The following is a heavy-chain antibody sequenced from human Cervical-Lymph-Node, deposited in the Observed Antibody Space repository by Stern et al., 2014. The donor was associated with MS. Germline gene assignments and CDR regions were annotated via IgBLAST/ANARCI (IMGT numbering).Heavy chain of an antibody. CDR3: ARESQNYYGMDV. J-gene: IGHJ6*02. CDR1: GFTFNIYA. Sequence: EVQLVESGGGLALPGGSLRLTCAASGFTFNIYAMSWVRQAPGKGLEWVSRISANGNGVNYADSVKGRFTISRDNSKNTVYLQLSSLRVEDTAIYYCARESQNYYGMDVWGQGTTVTVSS. D-gene: IGHD2/OR15-2a*01. CDR2: ISANGNGV. V-gene: IGHV3-23*04.